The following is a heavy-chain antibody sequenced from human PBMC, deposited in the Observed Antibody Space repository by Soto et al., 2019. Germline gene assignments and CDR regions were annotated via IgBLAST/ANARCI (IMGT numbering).Heavy chain of an antibody. V-gene: IGHV3-23*01. CDR2: ISGSGGST. Sequence: GGSLRLSCAASGFTFSSYAMSWVRQAPGKGLEWVSGISGSGGSTYYADSAKGRFTISGDNSKNMLYLQMHSLRAEDTAVYYCARTLRAYSGYPDYWGQGTLVTVSS. D-gene: IGHD5-12*01. CDR1: GFTFSSYA. J-gene: IGHJ4*02. CDR3: ARTLRAYSGYPDY.